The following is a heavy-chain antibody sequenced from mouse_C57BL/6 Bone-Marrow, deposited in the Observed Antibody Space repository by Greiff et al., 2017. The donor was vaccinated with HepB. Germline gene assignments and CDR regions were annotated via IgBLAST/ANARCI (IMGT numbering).Heavy chain of an antibody. V-gene: IGHV5-4*01. CDR1: GFTFSSYA. Sequence: VQLKQSGGGLVKPGGSLKLSCAASGFTFSSYAMSWVRQPPEKRLEWVATISDGGSYTYYPDNVKGRFTISRDNAKNNLYLQMSNLKSEDTAMYYCARDRGYYGSSFYWYFDVWGTGTTVTVSS. D-gene: IGHD1-1*01. CDR2: ISDGGSYT. J-gene: IGHJ1*03. CDR3: ARDRGYYGSSFYWYFDV.